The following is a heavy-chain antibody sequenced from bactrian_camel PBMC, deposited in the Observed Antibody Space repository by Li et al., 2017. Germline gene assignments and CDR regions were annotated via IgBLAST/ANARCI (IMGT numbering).Heavy chain of an antibody. CDR2: IDDDGST. Sequence: HVQLVESGGGSVQAGGSLRLSCAASGYTYTMAWFRQAPGKEREGVAAIDDDGSTNYADSVKGRFTISQDNAKNTVHLQMNSLEPEDTAMYYCAAGLYGSNWHYDVKKGGTDFGNWGQGTQVTVS. D-gene: IGHD6*01. CDR3: AAGLYGSNWHYDVKKGGTDFGN. J-gene: IGHJ6*01. CDR1: GYTYT. V-gene: IGHV3S53*01.